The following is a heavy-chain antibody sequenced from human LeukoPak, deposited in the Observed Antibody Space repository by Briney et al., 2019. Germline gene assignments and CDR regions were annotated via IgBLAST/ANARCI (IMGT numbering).Heavy chain of an antibody. Sequence: PSETLSLTCAVSGGSISSNNCWSWVRQPPGKGLEWIGEIYHSGSTNYNPSLKSRVTISVDTSKNQFSLKLSSVTAADTAVYYCAREDRRGYYFDYWGQGTLVTVSS. CDR1: GGSISSNNC. CDR2: IYHSGST. D-gene: IGHD3-10*01. CDR3: AREDRRGYYFDY. J-gene: IGHJ4*02. V-gene: IGHV4-4*02.